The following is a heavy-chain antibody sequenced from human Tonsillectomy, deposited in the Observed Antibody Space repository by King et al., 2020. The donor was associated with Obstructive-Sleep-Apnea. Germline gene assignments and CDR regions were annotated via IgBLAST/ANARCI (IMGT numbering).Heavy chain of an antibody. V-gene: IGHV4-34*01. Sequence: VQLQQWGAGLLKPSETLSLTCAVYGGSFSGYYWTWIRQPPGKGLEWIGEVNHGGSTNYNPSLKSRVTISVDTSKNQFSLKVSSWTAADTAVYYCARGEVGAATNYYYYDLDVWGQGTTVTVSS. CDR1: GGSFSGYY. D-gene: IGHD1-26*01. CDR2: VNHGGST. CDR3: ARGEVGAATNYYYYDLDV. J-gene: IGHJ6*02.